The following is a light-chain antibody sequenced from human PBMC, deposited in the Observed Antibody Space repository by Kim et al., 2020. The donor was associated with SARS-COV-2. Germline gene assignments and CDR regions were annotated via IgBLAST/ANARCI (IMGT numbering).Light chain of an antibody. Sequence: DIQMTQSPSSLSASVGDGVTITCRASQDISNHLAWYQQKPGKVPKVLISAASALRTGVPSRFSGSGSGTDFTLTISSLQPEDVATYYCQKYDSAPWTFGQGTKVEIK. CDR2: AAS. CDR1: QDISNH. CDR3: QKYDSAPWT. V-gene: IGKV1-27*01. J-gene: IGKJ1*01.